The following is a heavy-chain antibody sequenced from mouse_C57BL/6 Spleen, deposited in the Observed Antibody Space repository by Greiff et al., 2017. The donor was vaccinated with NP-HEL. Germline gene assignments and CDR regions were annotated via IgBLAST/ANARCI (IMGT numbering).Heavy chain of an antibody. D-gene: IGHD1-1*01. CDR1: GYTFTDYY. CDR2: IFPGSGST. V-gene: IGHV1-75*01. CDR3: ARNYGSSLYAMDY. Sequence: VQLVESGPELVKPGASVKISCKASGYTFTDYYINWVKQRPGQGLEWIGWIFPGSGSTYYNEKFKGKATLTVDKSSSTAYMLLSSLTSEDSAVYFCARNYGSSLYAMDYWGQGTSVTVSS. J-gene: IGHJ4*01.